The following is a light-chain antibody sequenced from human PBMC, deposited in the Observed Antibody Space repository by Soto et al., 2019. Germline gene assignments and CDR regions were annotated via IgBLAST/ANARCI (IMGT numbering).Light chain of an antibody. CDR2: GNS. J-gene: IGLJ1*01. Sequence: QSVLTQPPSVSGAPGQRVTISCTGSSSNIGAGYDVHWYQQLPGTAPKLLIYGNSNRPSGVPDRFSGSKSGTSASLAITGXXXXXXXXYYCQSYDSSLSGYVFGTGTQLTV. V-gene: IGLV1-40*01. CDR1: SSNIGAGYD. CDR3: QSYDSSLSGYV.